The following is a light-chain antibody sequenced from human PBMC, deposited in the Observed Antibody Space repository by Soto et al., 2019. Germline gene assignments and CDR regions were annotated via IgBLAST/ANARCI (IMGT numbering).Light chain of an antibody. J-gene: IGKJ1*01. Sequence: EIVLTQSPRTLSLSPGERATLSCRASQSVSTSQLAWYQQKPGQAPRLLIFGASSRATGIPERFRGSGSGTDFTLTISRLEPEDFAVYYCQQYGGSPRTFGQGTKVDIK. V-gene: IGKV3-20*01. CDR3: QQYGGSPRT. CDR1: QSVSTSQ. CDR2: GAS.